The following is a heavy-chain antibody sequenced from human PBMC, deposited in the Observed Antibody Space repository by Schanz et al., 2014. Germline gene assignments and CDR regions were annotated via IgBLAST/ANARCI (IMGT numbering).Heavy chain of an antibody. J-gene: IGHJ4*02. CDR1: GFTFDDHA. V-gene: IGHV3-9*01. CDR3: ARDPNSVNEIDY. D-gene: IGHD5-12*01. CDR2: ISWNSGNI. Sequence: EVQLVESGGGLVQPGGSLRLSCAASGFTFDDHAMHWVRQVPGKGLEWVSGISWNSGNIAYADSVKGRFTLSRDNAKKTMDLQMNSLRVEDTAVYYCARDPNSVNEIDYWGQGTLVTVSS.